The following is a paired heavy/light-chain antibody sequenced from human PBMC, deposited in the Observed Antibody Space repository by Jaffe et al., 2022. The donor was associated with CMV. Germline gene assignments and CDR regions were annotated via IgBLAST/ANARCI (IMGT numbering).Light chain of an antibody. CDR1: QSLLYSNGYHY. CDR2: LGS. Sequence: DIVMTQSPLSLPVTPGEPASISCRSSQSLLYSNGYHYLDWYLQKPGQSPQLLIYLGSNRASGVPDRFSGSGSGTDFTLKISRVEAEDVGVYYCMQALQTRTFGQGTKVEIK. V-gene: IGKV2-28*01. J-gene: IGKJ1*01. CDR3: MQALQTRT.
Heavy chain of an antibody. V-gene: IGHV3-64D*06. J-gene: IGHJ4*02. CDR1: GFTFGSHG. CDR3: VKDRSPRQGSYFDY. CDR2: IISDGTIT. Sequence: EVQLVQSGGGLVRPGGSLRLSCSASGFTFGSHGMHWARQAPGKGLEFVSAIISDGTITYYADSVKGRFTISRDTSKNTLYLQMNSLRTEDTAVYYCVKDRSPRQGSYFDYWGQGTLVTVSS.